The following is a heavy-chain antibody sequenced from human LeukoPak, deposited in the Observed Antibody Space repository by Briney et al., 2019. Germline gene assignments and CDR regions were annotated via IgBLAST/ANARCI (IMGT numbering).Heavy chain of an antibody. D-gene: IGHD6-13*01. CDR1: GDSISSSNYY. CDR2: FYYSGIT. V-gene: IGHV4-39*07. CDR3: ASQAYSTTWAADVTVFDY. J-gene: IGHJ4*02. Sequence: SETLSLTCSVSGDSISSSNYYWGWIRQPPGKGLEWIGSFYYSGITYYNPSLKSRVTISVDTSKNQFSLKLSSLTAADTAVYYCASQAYSTTWAADVTVFDYWGRGALVTVSS.